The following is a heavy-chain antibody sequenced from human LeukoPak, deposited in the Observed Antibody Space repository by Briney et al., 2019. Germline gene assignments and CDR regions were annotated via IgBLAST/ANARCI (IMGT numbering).Heavy chain of an antibody. J-gene: IGHJ4*02. D-gene: IGHD5-18*01. CDR1: GFTFSSSG. CDR2: ITGSGGST. CDR3: ARGRNTGRQFYFDY. Sequence: GGSLRLSCAASGFTFSSSGMGWVRQAPGKGLESVSPITGSGGSTSYTDSVKGRFTISRDNSKNTLYLQMNSLRAEDTAVYYCARGRNTGRQFYFDYWGQGTLVTVAS. V-gene: IGHV3-23*01.